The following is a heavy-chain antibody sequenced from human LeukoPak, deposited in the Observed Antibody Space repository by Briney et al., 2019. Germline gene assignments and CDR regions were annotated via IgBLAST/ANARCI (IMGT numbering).Heavy chain of an antibody. J-gene: IGHJ3*02. CDR1: GFTFSSYG. Sequence: GGSLRLSCAASGFTFSSYGMSWVRQAPGKGLGWVSAISGSGGSTYYADSVKGRFTISRDNSKNTLYLQMNSLRAEDTAVYYCAKTKYYDSSEGPFDIWGQGTMVTVSS. CDR3: AKTKYYDSSEGPFDI. D-gene: IGHD3-22*01. V-gene: IGHV3-23*01. CDR2: ISGSGGST.